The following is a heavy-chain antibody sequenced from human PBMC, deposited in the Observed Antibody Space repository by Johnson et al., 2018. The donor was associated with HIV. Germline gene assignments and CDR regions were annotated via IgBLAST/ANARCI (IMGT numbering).Heavy chain of an antibody. CDR2: IYSGGST. D-gene: IGHD6-13*01. CDR1: GFTVSSNY. CDR3: ARDGKYSSIGPDAFDV. V-gene: IGHV3-66*02. J-gene: IGHJ3*01. Sequence: VQLVESGGGLVQPGGSLRLSCAASGFTVSSNYMSWVRQAPGKGLEWVSVIYSGGSTGYADSVKGRFTISRDHSENTLYLQMNSLRPEDTAVYFCARDGKYSSIGPDAFDVWGQGTMVAVSS.